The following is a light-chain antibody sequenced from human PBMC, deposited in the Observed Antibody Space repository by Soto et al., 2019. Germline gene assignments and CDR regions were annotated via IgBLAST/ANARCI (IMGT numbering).Light chain of an antibody. CDR1: QSISSW. J-gene: IGKJ5*01. CDR2: DAS. CDR3: QQHGQWPIT. Sequence: DIQMTQSPSTLSASVGDRVTITCWASQSISSWLAWYQQKPGKAPKLLIYDASSLQSGVPSRFSGSGSGTEFTLTISSLQPEDFATYYCQQHGQWPITFGQGTRLEIK. V-gene: IGKV1-5*01.